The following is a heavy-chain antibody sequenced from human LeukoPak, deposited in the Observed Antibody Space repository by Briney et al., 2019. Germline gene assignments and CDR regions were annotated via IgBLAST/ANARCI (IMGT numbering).Heavy chain of an antibody. V-gene: IGHV4-59*12. D-gene: IGHD3-3*01. CDR2: IYHSGST. CDR1: GGSISSYY. Sequence: SETLSLTCTVSGGSISSYYWSWIRQPPGKGLEWIGYIYHSGSTYYNPSLKSRVTISVDRSKNQFSLKLSSVTAADTAVYYCARGPDFWSGYYVWGQGTLVTVSS. J-gene: IGHJ4*02. CDR3: ARGPDFWSGYYV.